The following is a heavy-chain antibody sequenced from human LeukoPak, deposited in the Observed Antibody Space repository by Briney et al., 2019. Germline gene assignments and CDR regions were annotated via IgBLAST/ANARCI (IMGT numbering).Heavy chain of an antibody. J-gene: IGHJ4*02. V-gene: IGHV3-30*04. CDR3: AKGGTLAFRIFDY. CDR1: GFTFSSYA. D-gene: IGHD3-3*02. Sequence: GSLRLSCAASGFTFSSYAMSWVRRAPGRGLEWVAVISYDGSHKYYADSVKGRFTISRDNSKNTLYLQMNSLRAEDTAVYYCAKGGTLAFRIFDYWGQGTLVTVSS. CDR2: ISYDGSHK.